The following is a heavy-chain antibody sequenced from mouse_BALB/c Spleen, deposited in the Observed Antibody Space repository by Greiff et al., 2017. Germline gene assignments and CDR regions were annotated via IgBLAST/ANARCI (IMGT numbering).Heavy chain of an antibody. CDR1: GYSITSDYA. Sequence: EVKLMESGPGLVKPSQSLSLTCTVTGYSITSDYAWNWIRQFPGNKLEWMGYISYSGSTSYNPSLKSRISITRDTSKNQFFLQLNSVTTEDTATYYCARSPKSGSLDYWGQGTTLTVSS. CDR2: ISYSGST. J-gene: IGHJ2*01. CDR3: ARSPKSGSLDY. D-gene: IGHD1-1*01. V-gene: IGHV3-2*02.